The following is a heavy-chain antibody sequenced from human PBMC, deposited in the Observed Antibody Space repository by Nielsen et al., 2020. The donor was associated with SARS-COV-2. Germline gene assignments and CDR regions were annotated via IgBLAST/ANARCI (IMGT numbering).Heavy chain of an antibody. CDR3: ARDGGGYLDY. CDR2: ISSSGSYI. Sequence: GESLKISCAASGLTFSTYSIMWVRQAPGKGLEWVSHISSSGSYIYYADSVKGRFTISRDNSKNTLYLQMNSLRAEDTAVYYCARDGGGYLDYWGQGTLVTVSS. CDR1: GLTFSTYS. D-gene: IGHD3-16*01. J-gene: IGHJ4*02. V-gene: IGHV3-21*01.